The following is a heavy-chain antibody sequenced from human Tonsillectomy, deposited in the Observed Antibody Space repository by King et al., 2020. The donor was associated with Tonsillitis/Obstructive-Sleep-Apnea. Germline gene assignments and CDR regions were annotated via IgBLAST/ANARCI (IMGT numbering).Heavy chain of an antibody. V-gene: IGHV3-20*04. Sequence: VKLVESGGGVVRPGGSLRLSCAASGFTFDDYGMSWVRQAPGKGLEWVSGIVWNGGSTGYADSVKGRFTISRDNAKNSLHLQMNSLRAEDTALYYCARDLPPTYISGWADAFDIWGQGTMVTVSS. CDR3: ARDLPPTYISGWADAFDI. J-gene: IGHJ3*02. CDR1: GFTFDDYG. CDR2: IVWNGGST. D-gene: IGHD6-19*01.